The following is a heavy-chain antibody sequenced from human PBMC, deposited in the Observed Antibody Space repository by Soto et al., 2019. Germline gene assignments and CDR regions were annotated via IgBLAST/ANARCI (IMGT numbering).Heavy chain of an antibody. D-gene: IGHD1-26*01. Sequence: ETLSLTCTVSGASLSRYYWSWIRQPPGKGLEWIGRIYATGDTDYHPSLKSRISMSVDMSKKQFSLTLRSVTAADTAIYYCVRDGTKNLRDRFEPWGRGVLVTVSS. J-gene: IGHJ5*02. V-gene: IGHV4-4*07. CDR2: IYATGDT. CDR1: GASLSRYY. CDR3: VRDGTKNLRDRFEP.